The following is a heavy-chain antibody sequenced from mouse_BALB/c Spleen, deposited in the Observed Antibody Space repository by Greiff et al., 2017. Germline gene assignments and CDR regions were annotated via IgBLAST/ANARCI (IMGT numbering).Heavy chain of an antibody. CDR2: ISYSGST. CDR1: GYSITSDYA. Sequence: VQLKESGPGLVKPSQSLSLTCTVTGYSITSDYAWNWIRQFPGNKLEWMGYISYSGSTSYNPSLKSRISITRDTSKNQFFLQLNSVTTEDTATYYCASYGSSSFDYWGQGTTLTVSS. V-gene: IGHV3-2*02. CDR3: ASYGSSSFDY. J-gene: IGHJ2*01. D-gene: IGHD1-1*01.